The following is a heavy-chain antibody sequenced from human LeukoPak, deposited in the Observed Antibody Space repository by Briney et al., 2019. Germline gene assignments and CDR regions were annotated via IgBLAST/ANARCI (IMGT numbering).Heavy chain of an antibody. Sequence: GGSLRLSCAASGFTFSSYWMSWVRQAPGKGLEGVANIKQDGSEKYYVDSVKGRFTISRDNAKNSLYLQMNSLRAEDTAVYYGARVVGWFGEAKGIFDYWGQGTLVTVSS. J-gene: IGHJ4*02. CDR3: ARVVGWFGEAKGIFDY. D-gene: IGHD3-10*01. V-gene: IGHV3-7*01. CDR1: GFTFSSYW. CDR2: IKQDGSEK.